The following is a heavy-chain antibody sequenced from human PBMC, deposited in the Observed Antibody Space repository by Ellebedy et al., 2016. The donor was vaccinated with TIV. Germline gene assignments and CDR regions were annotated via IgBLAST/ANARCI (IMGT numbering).Heavy chain of an antibody. D-gene: IGHD1-26*01. CDR3: WRRRGGSSLFDY. V-gene: IGHV4-4*07. Sequence: SETLSLTCNVSGVSVSSDYWSWIRQPAGKGLEWIGRIYTSGSTNYNPSLKSRVTMSVDTSKNQFSLKLSSVTAADTAVYYCWRRRGGSSLFDYWGQGTLVTVSS. CDR2: IYTSGST. J-gene: IGHJ4*02. CDR1: GVSVSSDY.